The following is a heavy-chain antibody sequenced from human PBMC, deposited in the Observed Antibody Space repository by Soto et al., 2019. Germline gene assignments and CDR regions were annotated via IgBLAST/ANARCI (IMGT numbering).Heavy chain of an antibody. J-gene: IGHJ4*02. V-gene: IGHV3-23*01. CDR3: AVGPRYCSSTSCPPYFDY. CDR1: GFTFSSYA. Sequence: GGSLRLSCAASGFTFSSYAMSWVRQAPGKGLEWVSAISGSGGSTYYADSVKGRFTISRDNSKNTLYLQMSSLRAEDTAVYYCAVGPRYCSSTSCPPYFDYWGQGTLVTVSS. D-gene: IGHD2-2*01. CDR2: ISGSGGST.